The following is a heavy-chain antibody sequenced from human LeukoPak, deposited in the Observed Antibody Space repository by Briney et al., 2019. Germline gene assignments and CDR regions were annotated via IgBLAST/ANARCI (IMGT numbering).Heavy chain of an antibody. CDR1: GGSISNSDYY. D-gene: IGHD3-9*01. V-gene: IGHV4-39*01. Sequence: PSETLSLTCTVSGGSISNSDYYWGWIRQPPGKGLEWIGSIFHSGSTYYNPSLKSRITISVDTSKNQFSLKLSSVTAADTAMYYSATYYDILTGYYAFDIWGQGTMVTVSS. J-gene: IGHJ3*02. CDR2: IFHSGST. CDR3: ATYYDILTGYYAFDI.